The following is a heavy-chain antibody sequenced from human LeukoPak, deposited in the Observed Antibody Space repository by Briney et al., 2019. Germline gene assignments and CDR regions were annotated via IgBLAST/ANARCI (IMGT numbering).Heavy chain of an antibody. J-gene: IGHJ4*02. CDR1: GFTFSSFS. Sequence: GGSLRLSCAASGFTFSSFSMNWVRQAPGKGLEWVSYIRTSGTNTDYTGSVKGRFTISRDNAKNSLYLQMNSLRAEDTAVYYCAREPRNEGGTLYYFDYWGQGTLVTVSS. CDR3: AREPRNEGGTLYYFDY. V-gene: IGHV3-48*04. D-gene: IGHD3-16*01. CDR2: IRTSGTNT.